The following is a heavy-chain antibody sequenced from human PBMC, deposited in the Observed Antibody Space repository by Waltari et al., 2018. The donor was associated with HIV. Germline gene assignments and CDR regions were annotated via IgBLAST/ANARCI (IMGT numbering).Heavy chain of an antibody. Sequence: VHLQESGPGLVKPSETLSLTCTVSGCSISRFYWSWIRQSPGEGLEWIGYTYESGSTSYNPSLKSRATISVDTSKNQFSLRLHSVTAADTAVYFCARTSYYYDDSGYYRLYYFDYWGQGTLVTVSS. CDR2: TYESGST. CDR1: GCSISRFY. CDR3: ARTSYYYDDSGYYRLYYFDY. J-gene: IGHJ4*02. V-gene: IGHV4-59*01. D-gene: IGHD3-22*01.